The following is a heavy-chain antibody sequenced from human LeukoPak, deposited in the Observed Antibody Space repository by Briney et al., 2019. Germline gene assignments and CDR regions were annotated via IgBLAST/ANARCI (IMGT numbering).Heavy chain of an antibody. CDR1: GYSSTNYG. Sequence: ASVKVSCRASGYSSTNYGISWVRQAPGQGLEWMGWISAYNGNTNYAQKLQGRVTMTTDTSTSTAYMELRSLRSDDTAVYYCARVSPSALHPGIAAADPAFDIWGQGTMVTVSS. D-gene: IGHD6-13*01. CDR2: ISAYNGNT. CDR3: ARVSPSALHPGIAAADPAFDI. V-gene: IGHV1-18*01. J-gene: IGHJ3*02.